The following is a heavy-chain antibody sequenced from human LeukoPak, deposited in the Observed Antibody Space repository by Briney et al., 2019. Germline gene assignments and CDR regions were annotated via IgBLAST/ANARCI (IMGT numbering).Heavy chain of an antibody. J-gene: IGHJ6*03. CDR1: GGSISSSNW. Sequence: SETLSLTCAVSGGSISSSNWWSWVRQPPGKGLEWIGEIYHSGSTNYNPSLKSRVTISVDTSKNQFSLKLSSVTAADTAVYYCARDRIVVVPAAAGSDYYYYYMDVWGKGTTVTVSS. CDR2: IYHSGST. V-gene: IGHV4-4*02. D-gene: IGHD2-2*01. CDR3: ARDRIVVVPAAAGSDYYYYYMDV.